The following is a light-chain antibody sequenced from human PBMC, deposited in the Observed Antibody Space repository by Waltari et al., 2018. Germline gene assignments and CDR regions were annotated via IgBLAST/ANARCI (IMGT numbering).Light chain of an antibody. CDR1: QRISRPL. CDR2: DTS. Sequence: EILLTQSPGTLSLSPGERATLSCRASQRISRPLAWYQQTPGQAPSLLIFDTSKRATGIPDRFSGSGSGTDFSLTISRLEPEDFAVYYCQHYVRLPATFGQGTKVEIK. J-gene: IGKJ2*01. CDR3: QHYVRLPAT. V-gene: IGKV3-20*01.